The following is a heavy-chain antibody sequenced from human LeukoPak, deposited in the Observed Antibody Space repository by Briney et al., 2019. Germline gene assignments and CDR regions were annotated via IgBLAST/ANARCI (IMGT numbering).Heavy chain of an antibody. CDR3: ANGITMVRGGFDY. J-gene: IGHJ4*02. D-gene: IGHD3-10*01. CDR1: GFTFSSYA. Sequence: HAGGSLRLSCAASGFTFSSYAMSWVRQAPGKGLEWVSAISGSGGSTYYADSVKGRFTISRDNSKNTLYLQMNSLRAEDTAVYYCANGITMVRGGFDYWGQGTLVTVSS. CDR2: ISGSGGST. V-gene: IGHV3-23*01.